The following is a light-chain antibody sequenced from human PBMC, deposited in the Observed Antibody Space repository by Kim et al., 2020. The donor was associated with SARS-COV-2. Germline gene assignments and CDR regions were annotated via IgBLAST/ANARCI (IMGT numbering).Light chain of an antibody. V-gene: IGKV3-15*01. CDR2: GSS. J-gene: IGKJ1*01. CDR3: QQYNNWPRT. CDR1: QGFNNH. Sequence: VSPGERAPLSCRASQGFNNHLAWYQQKPGQAPRPLIYGSSTRATGIPARFSGSGSGTEFTLTVSSLQSEDFALYYCQQYNNWPRTFGQGTKVDIK.